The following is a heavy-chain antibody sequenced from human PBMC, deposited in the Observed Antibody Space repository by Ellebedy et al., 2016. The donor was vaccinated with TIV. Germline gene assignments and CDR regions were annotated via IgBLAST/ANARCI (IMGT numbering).Heavy chain of an antibody. CDR1: GFTFSTYA. V-gene: IGHV3-23*01. Sequence: GESLKISCTASGFTFSTYALSWVRQAPGKGLEWASALSGGGGSTNYADSVKGRFTISRDNSKNTLYLQMNSLRAEDTAVYYCAKDLRSGYDRKVYYFDYWGQGTLVTVSS. CDR2: LSGGGGST. D-gene: IGHD5-12*01. J-gene: IGHJ4*02. CDR3: AKDLRSGYDRKVYYFDY.